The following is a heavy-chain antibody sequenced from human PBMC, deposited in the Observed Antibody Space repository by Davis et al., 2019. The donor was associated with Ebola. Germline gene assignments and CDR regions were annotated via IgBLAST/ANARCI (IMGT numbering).Heavy chain of an antibody. J-gene: IGHJ4*02. V-gene: IGHV4-34*01. D-gene: IGHD1-26*01. Sequence: PSETLSLTCAVYGGSFSGYYWSWIRQPPGKGLEWIGEINHSGSTNYNPSLKSRVTISVDTSKNQFSLKLSSVTAADTAVYYCAREQVGASTEKFVDYWGQGTLVTVSS. CDR3: AREQVGASTEKFVDY. CDR2: INHSGST. CDR1: GGSFSGYY.